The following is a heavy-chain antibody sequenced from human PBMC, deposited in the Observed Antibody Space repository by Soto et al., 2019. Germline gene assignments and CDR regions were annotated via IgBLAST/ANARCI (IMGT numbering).Heavy chain of an antibody. CDR3: AKEGTYSLGFGGNYYFDY. CDR2: ISGSGGST. CDR1: GFTFSSYA. V-gene: IGHV3-23*01. J-gene: IGHJ4*02. D-gene: IGHD3-10*01. Sequence: EVQLLESGGGLVQPGGSLRLSCAASGFTFSSYAMSWVRQAPGKGLEWVSAISGSGGSTYYADSVKGRFTISRDNSKNTLYLQMNSLRAEDTAVYYCAKEGTYSLGFGGNYYFDYWGQGTLVTVSS.